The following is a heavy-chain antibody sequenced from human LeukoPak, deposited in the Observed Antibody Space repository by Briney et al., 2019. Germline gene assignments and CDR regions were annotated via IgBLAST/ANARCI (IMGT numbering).Heavy chain of an antibody. CDR1: GGSFSGYY. Sequence: SETLSLTCAVYGGSFSGYYWSWIRQPPGKGLEWIGEINHSGSTNYNPSLKSRVTISVDTSKNQFSLKLSSVTAADTAVYYCASEKGGSYGSNAFDIWGQGTMVTVSS. CDR3: ASEKGGSYGSNAFDI. CDR2: INHSGST. D-gene: IGHD1-26*01. J-gene: IGHJ3*02. V-gene: IGHV4-34*01.